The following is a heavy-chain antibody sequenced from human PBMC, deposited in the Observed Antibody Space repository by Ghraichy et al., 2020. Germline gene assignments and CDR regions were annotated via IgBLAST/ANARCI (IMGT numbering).Heavy chain of an antibody. V-gene: IGHV4-39*01. CDR1: GGSISSSSFY. CDR3: ARRANSGASPVAFDS. D-gene: IGHD1-26*01. Sequence: SETLSLTCTVSGGSISSSSFYWGWIRQPPGKGLEWIGSVYYSGSTYYNPSLKSRVIISVDTSKNQFSLKLSSVTAADTAVYYCARRANSGASPVAFDSWGQGTMVAVSS. J-gene: IGHJ3*02. CDR2: VYYSGST.